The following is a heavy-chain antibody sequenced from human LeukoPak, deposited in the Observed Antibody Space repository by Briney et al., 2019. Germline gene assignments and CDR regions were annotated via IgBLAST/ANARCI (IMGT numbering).Heavy chain of an antibody. J-gene: IGHJ4*02. CDR3: ARYTVVKFPQFDY. V-gene: IGHV1-2*02. CDR2: INPNSGGT. Sequence: ASVKVSCKASGYTFAGYYMHWVRQAPGQGLEWMGWINPNSGGTNYAQKFQGRVTMTRDTSISTAYMELSGLRSDDTAVYYCARYTVVKFPQFDYWGQGTLVTVSS. D-gene: IGHD4-23*01. CDR1: GYTFAGYY.